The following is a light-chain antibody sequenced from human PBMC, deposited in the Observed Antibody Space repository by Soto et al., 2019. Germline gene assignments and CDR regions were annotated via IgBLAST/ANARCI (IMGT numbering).Light chain of an antibody. CDR2: EVS. CDR3: SSYTSSNTLV. Sequence: QSALTQPASVSGSPGQSITISCTGTSSDVGADNYVSWYQPHPGKAPKLMIFEVSDRPSGVSNRCSGSKSGNTASRTISGLQAEDEADYYCSSYTSSNTLVFGGGTKLTV. J-gene: IGLJ2*01. V-gene: IGLV2-14*01. CDR1: SSDVGADNY.